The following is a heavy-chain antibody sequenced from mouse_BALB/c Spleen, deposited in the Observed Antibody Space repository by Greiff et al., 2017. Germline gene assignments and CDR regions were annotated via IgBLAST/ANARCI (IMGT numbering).Heavy chain of an antibody. J-gene: IGHJ3*01. D-gene: IGHD3-1*01. CDR3: ARGGGPAWFAY. CDR1: GFNIKDTY. CDR2: IDPANGNT. V-gene: IGHV14-3*02. Sequence: EVMLVESGAELVKPGASVKLSCTASGFNIKDTYMHWVKQRPEQGLEWIGRIDPANGNTKYDPKFQGKATITADTSSNTAYLQLSSLTSEDTAVYYCARGGGPAWFAYWGQGTLVTVSA.